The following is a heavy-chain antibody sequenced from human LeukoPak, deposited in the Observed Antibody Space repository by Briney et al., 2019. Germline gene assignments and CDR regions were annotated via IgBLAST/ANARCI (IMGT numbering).Heavy chain of an antibody. CDR2: IKSKSHGETT. Sequence: GGSLRLSCAAYALTFSDAWMRWARHAPGEWLEWHGRIKSKSHGETTDYAAPVKGRFTISRDDSKNTQYLQMNSLKIEDTAVYYCTTDRGLTTVTAVWGQGTTVTVSS. D-gene: IGHD4-11*01. J-gene: IGHJ6*02. CDR1: ALTFSDAW. V-gene: IGHV3-15*01. CDR3: TTDRGLTTVTAV.